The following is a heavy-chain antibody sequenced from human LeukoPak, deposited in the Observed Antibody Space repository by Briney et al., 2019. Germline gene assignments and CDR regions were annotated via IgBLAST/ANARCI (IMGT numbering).Heavy chain of an antibody. CDR3: ARHTRLLPYYYYYMDV. CDR1: GGSFSGYY. J-gene: IGHJ6*03. Sequence: SETLSLTCAVYGGSFSGYYWSWIRQPPGKGLEWLGQIYYSGSTTYNPSLKSRVTISVDTSKNQLSLKVTSVTAADTAVYYCARHTRLLPYYYYYMDVWGKGTTVTISS. CDR2: IYYSGST. D-gene: IGHD1-26*01. V-gene: IGHV4-59*01.